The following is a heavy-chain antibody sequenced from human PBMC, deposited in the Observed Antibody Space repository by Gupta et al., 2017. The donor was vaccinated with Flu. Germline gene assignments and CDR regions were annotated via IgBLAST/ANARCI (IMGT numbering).Heavy chain of an antibody. CDR1: GFTFSSYS. V-gene: IGHV3-21*01. CDR3: ARASYSNYGTSRRQFDY. J-gene: IGHJ4*02. CDR2: ISSSSSYI. D-gene: IGHD4-4*01. Sequence: EVQLVESGGGLVKPGGSLRLSCAASGFTFSSYSMNWVRQAPGKGLEWVSSISSSSSYIYYADSVKGRFTISRDNAKNSLYLQMNSLRAEDTAVYYCARASYSNYGTSRRQFDYWGQGTLVTVSS.